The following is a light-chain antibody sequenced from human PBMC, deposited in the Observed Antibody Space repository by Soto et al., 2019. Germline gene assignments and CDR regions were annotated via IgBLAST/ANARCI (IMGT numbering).Light chain of an antibody. CDR1: QSVSSTY. J-gene: IGKJ3*01. CDR3: KQYRSLFT. CDR2: GAS. Sequence: EIVLTQSPGTLSLSPGKRATLSCRASQSVSSTYLAWYQQKPGQAPRLQIYGASRRATGIPDRFSGSGSETDFTLTSSRLEPEDSAVYYCKQYRSLFTFGPGSKVDIK. V-gene: IGKV3-20*01.